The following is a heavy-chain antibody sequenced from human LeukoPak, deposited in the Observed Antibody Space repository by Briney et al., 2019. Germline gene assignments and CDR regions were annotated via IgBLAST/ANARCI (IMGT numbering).Heavy chain of an antibody. CDR2: ISGSGGST. V-gene: IGHV3-23*01. J-gene: IGHJ4*02. CDR3: AKKGDYSTTWYGFDY. D-gene: IGHD6-13*01. Sequence: GGSLRLSCAASGFTFSGSAMSWVRQAPGKGLEWVSSISGSGGSTYYADSVKGRFTISRDNAKNSLYLQMNSLRAEDTAVYYCAKKGDYSTTWYGFDYWGQGTLVTVSS. CDR1: GFTFSGSA.